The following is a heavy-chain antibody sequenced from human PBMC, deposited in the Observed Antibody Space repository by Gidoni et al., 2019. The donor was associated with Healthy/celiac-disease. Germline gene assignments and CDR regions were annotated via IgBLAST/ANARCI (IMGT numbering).Heavy chain of an antibody. Sequence: QLQLQESGAGLVKPSHTLSRTSAVSGCSISSGGYSWGWMRHPQGKGMEWIGDIYGSGRTYYNTAHKRRVTISEDRSKKQVAMKVSSVTAEDTAMYYCARDGGAGTDYWGQGTLVTVSS. V-gene: IGHV4-30-2*01. CDR3: ARDGGAGTDY. CDR2: IYGSGRT. D-gene: IGHD6-13*01. J-gene: IGHJ4*02. CDR1: GCSISSGGYS.